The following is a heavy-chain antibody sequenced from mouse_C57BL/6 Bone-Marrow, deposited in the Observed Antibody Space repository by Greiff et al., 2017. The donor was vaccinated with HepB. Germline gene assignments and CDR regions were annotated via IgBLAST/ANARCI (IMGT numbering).Heavy chain of an antibody. V-gene: IGHV1-64*01. Sequence: QVQLQQPGAELVMPGASVKLSCKASGYTFTSYWMHWVKQRPGQGLEWIGMIHPNSGSTNYNEKFKSKATLTVDKSSSTAYMQLSSLTSEDSAGYYCAREGYDLFAYWGQGTLVTVSA. CDR2: IHPNSGST. J-gene: IGHJ3*01. CDR1: GYTFTSYW. CDR3: AREGYDLFAY. D-gene: IGHD2-2*01.